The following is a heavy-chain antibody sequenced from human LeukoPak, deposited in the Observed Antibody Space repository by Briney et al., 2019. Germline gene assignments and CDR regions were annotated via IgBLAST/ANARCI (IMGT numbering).Heavy chain of an antibody. J-gene: IGHJ4*02. CDR1: GFTFSSYD. CDR3: AGGIGQLANY. CDR2: ISYDGSKK. V-gene: IGHV3-30-3*01. Sequence: TGGSLRLSCAASGFTFSSYDIHWVRQAPGKGLEWVAVISYDGSKKYYADSVKGRFTISRDNSKNTLYLQMNSLRAEDTAVYYCAGGIGQLANYWGQGTLVTVSS. D-gene: IGHD6-6*01.